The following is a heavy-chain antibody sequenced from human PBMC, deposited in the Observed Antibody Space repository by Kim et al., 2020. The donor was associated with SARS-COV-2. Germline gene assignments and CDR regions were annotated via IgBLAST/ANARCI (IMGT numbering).Heavy chain of an antibody. Sequence: GGSLRLSCAASGFTFSNYPMTWVRQAPGKGLGWVSAINPGGGSTSYADSVKGRFTISRDNFKNTLYLQMSSLRAEDTAVYYCAKDVGAGSYLVDSWGQGT. V-gene: IGHV3-23*01. CDR2: INPGGGST. J-gene: IGHJ4*02. CDR3: AKDVGAGSYLVDS. D-gene: IGHD3-10*01. CDR1: GFTFSNYP.